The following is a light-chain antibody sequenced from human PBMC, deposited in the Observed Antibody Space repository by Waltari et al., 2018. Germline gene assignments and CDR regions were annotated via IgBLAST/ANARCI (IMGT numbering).Light chain of an antibody. CDR2: DVS. CDR3: SSFTISSTWV. V-gene: IGLV2-14*01. CDR1: SSDVGGYHY. Sequence: QSALTQPASVSGSPGQSITISCTGTSSDVGGYHYVSWYQQHPGKPPKLMIYDVSNRPSGVSNRFSGSKSGNTASLTISGLQAEDEADYYCSSFTISSTWVFGGGTKLTVL. J-gene: IGLJ3*02.